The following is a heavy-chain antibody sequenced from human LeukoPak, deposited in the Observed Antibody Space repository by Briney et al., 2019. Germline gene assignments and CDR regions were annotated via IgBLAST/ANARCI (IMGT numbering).Heavy chain of an antibody. Sequence: SETLSLTCTVSGGSVSSGSYYWSWIRQPPGKGLEWIGYIYYSGSTNYNPSLKSRVTISVDTSKNQFSLNLNSVTAADTAVYYCARGGAARLHFQNWGQGTLVTVSS. CDR3: ARGGAARLHFQN. CDR1: GGSVSSGSYY. V-gene: IGHV4-61*01. J-gene: IGHJ1*01. CDR2: IYYSGST. D-gene: IGHD6-6*01.